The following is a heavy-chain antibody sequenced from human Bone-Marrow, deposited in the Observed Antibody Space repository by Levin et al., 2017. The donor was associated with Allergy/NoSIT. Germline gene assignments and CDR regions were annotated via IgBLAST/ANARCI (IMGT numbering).Heavy chain of an antibody. CDR3: ARGPLVVPAAMRNWFDP. J-gene: IGHJ5*02. CDR1: GYTFTSYA. V-gene: IGHV1-3*01. CDR2: INAGNGNT. D-gene: IGHD2-2*01. Sequence: ASVKVSCKASGYTFTSYAMHWVRQAPGQRLEWMGWINAGNGNTKYSQKFQGRVTITRDTSASTAYMELSSLRSEDTAVYYCARGPLVVPAAMRNWFDPWGQGTLVTVSS.